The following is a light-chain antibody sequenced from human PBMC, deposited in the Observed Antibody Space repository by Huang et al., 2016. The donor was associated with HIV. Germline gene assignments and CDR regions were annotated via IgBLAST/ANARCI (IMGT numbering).Light chain of an antibody. CDR2: GAS. CDR3: HQYGTSPPYT. Sequence: EIVLTQSPGTLSLSPGERATLSCRASQRARSNTYLAWYQQKPGQAPRLLIYGASNRATGIPDRLSGSGYGTDFTLTSTRLEPEDSAVYYCHQYGTSPPYTFGQGTKLEIK. CDR1: QRARSNTY. V-gene: IGKV3-20*01. J-gene: IGKJ2*01.